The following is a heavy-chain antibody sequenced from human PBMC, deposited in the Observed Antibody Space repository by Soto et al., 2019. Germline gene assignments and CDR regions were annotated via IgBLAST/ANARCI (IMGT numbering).Heavy chain of an antibody. CDR1: GGSISSSSYY. V-gene: IGHV4-61*01. CDR3: ARDLCCYCGTDCNPLVV. CDR2: MYNTGST. D-gene: IGHD2-21*02. J-gene: IGHJ6*02. Sequence: SETLSLTCTVSGGSISSSSYYWCWILHPPGKGLEWIGYMYNTGSTVYNPSFKSRVTISVDTSKNQFSLKLNSVTAADTAVYYCARDLCCYCGTDCNPLVVWCPGPTVTVSS.